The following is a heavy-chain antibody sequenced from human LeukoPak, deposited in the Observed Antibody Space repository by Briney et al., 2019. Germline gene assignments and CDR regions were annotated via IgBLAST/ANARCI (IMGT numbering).Heavy chain of an antibody. D-gene: IGHD3-9*01. CDR3: ARDQGYYDILTGYHLFDY. Sequence: GGSLRLSCAASGFTFSSYAMSWVRQAPGKGLEWVAVISYDGSNKYYADSVKGRFTISRDNSKNTLYLQMNSLRAEDTAVYYCARDQGYYDILTGYHLFDYWGQGTLVTVSS. CDR2: ISYDGSNK. V-gene: IGHV3-30-3*01. CDR1: GFTFSSYA. J-gene: IGHJ4*02.